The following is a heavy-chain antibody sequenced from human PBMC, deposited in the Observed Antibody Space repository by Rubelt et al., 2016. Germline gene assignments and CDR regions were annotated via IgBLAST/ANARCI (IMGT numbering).Heavy chain of an antibody. Sequence: QAPGKGLECVSIIYSGGTTYYADSVKGRFTISRDNSKNTLYLQMNSLRTEDTALYYCTTYRLFTSPTEDDDYWGQGTLVTVSS. V-gene: IGHV3-53*01. D-gene: IGHD4-17*01. CDR3: TTYRLFTSPTEDDDY. CDR2: IYSGGTT. J-gene: IGHJ4*02.